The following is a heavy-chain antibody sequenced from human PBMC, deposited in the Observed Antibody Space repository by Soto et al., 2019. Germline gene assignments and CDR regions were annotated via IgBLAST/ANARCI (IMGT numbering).Heavy chain of an antibody. CDR2: ISSSGGRT. V-gene: IGHV3-23*01. J-gene: IGHJ3*02. Sequence: PGGSLRLSCAGSGFTFSRYAMSWVRQSSEKGLEFVSGISSSGGRTFYADSVKGRFFIYRDDSRNTLFLRMDSLRVEDSALYYCAKDPNGDYVGGFEMWGPGTKVTVSS. D-gene: IGHD4-17*01. CDR3: AKDPNGDYVGGFEM. CDR1: GFTFSRYA.